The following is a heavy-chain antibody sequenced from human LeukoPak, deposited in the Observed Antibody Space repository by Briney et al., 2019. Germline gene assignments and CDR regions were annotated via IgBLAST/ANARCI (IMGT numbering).Heavy chain of an antibody. CDR1: GFTFSTYG. D-gene: IGHD3-10*01. CDR3: ARGFTVAAFDY. Sequence: GGSLRLSCAASGFTFSTYGMNWVRQAPGKGLGWVSSITSSSSYIYCADSVKGRFTISRDNAKNSLCLQMDSLRAEDTAVYYCARGFTVAAFDYWGQGTLVTVSS. V-gene: IGHV3-21*01. J-gene: IGHJ4*02. CDR2: ITSSSSYI.